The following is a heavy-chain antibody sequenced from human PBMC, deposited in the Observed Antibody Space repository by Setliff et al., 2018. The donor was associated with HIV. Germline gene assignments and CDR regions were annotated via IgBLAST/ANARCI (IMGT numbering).Heavy chain of an antibody. CDR1: GFIFSSFW. D-gene: IGHD6-19*01. CDR2: IKQDGSEK. J-gene: IGHJ5*02. Sequence: GGSLRLSCAASGFIFSSFWMSWVRQAPGKGLEWVANIKQDGSEKYYVDSVKGRFTISRDNAKNSLYLQMNSLRAEDTAIYYCARAPRGSGWYPNWFDPWGQGTLVTVSS. CDR3: ARAPRGSGWYPNWFDP. V-gene: IGHV3-7*01.